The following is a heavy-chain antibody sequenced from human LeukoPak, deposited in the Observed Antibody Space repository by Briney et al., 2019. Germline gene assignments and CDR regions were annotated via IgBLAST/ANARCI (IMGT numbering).Heavy chain of an antibody. CDR2: IKSKTDGGTT. J-gene: IGHJ5*02. CDR3: TCTGKRGDYGEA. V-gene: IGHV3-15*01. D-gene: IGHD4-17*01. Sequence: KAGGSLRLSCAASGIIFTSHWMSWVRQAPGKGLEWVGRIKSKTDGGTTDYAAPVKGRFTISRDDSKNTLYLQMNSLKTEDTAVYYCTCTGKRGDYGEAWGQGTLVTVSS. CDR1: GIIFTSHW.